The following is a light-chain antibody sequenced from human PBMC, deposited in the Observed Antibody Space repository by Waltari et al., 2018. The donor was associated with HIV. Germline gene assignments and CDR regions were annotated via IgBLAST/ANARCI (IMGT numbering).Light chain of an antibody. Sequence: IVMAQSPVSLSVSPGERATLSCWASQSVRSRLAWYQQKPGQATRLLIYGTSARATGVPARFSGSGSGTYFTLTINSLQSDDFAVYYCQQYYNSPTFGQGTKVE. CDR1: QSVRSR. J-gene: IGKJ1*01. CDR3: QQYYNSPT. CDR2: GTS. V-gene: IGKV3-15*01.